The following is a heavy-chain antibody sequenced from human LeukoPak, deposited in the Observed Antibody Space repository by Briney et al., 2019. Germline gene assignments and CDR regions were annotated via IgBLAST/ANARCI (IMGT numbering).Heavy chain of an antibody. CDR2: IKQDGSEK. V-gene: IGHV3-7*03. CDR3: AKVDGYSYGYFDY. D-gene: IGHD5-18*01. CDR1: GFTFSSYW. J-gene: IGHJ4*02. Sequence: PGGSLRLSCAASGFTFSSYWMSWVRQAPGKGLEWVANIKQDGSEKYYVDSVKGRFTISRDNAKNSLYLQMNSLRAEDTALYYCAKVDGYSYGYFDYWGQGTLVTVSS.